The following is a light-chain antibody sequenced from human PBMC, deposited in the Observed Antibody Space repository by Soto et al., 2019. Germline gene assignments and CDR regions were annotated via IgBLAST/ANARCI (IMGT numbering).Light chain of an antibody. CDR1: QSVSSRY. V-gene: IGKV3-20*01. J-gene: IGKJ4*01. CDR3: QQYGSSPPIT. CDR2: GAS. Sequence: EIVLTQSPGTLSLSPGERATLSCRASQSVSSRYLARYQQKAGQAPRLLIYGASSRATGIPDRFSGSGSGTDFTLTISRLEPEDFAVYYCQQYGSSPPITFGGGTKVEIK.